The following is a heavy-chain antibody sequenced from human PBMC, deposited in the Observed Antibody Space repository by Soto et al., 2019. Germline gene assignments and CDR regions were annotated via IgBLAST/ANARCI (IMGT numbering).Heavy chain of an antibody. V-gene: IGHV4-31*03. J-gene: IGHJ4*02. CDR1: GGSVSSGSYY. Sequence: PSETLSLTCTVSGGSVSSGSYYWSWIRQHPGKGLEWIGYIYYSGSTYYNPSLKSRVTISVDTSKNQFSLKLSSVTAADTAVYYCARVSPRKTIDYWGQGTLVTVSS. CDR3: ARVSPRKTIDY. CDR2: IYYSGST.